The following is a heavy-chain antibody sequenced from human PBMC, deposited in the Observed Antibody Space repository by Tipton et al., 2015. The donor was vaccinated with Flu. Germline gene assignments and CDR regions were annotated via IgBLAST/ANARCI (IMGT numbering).Heavy chain of an antibody. J-gene: IGHJ4*02. D-gene: IGHD2-15*01. Sequence: SLRLSCAASGFTFSSYGMHWVRQAPGKGLEWVAVIWYDGSNKYYADSVKGRFTISRDNSKNTLYLQMNSLRAGDTAVYYCARDNRDIVVVVAATEGYSYFDYWGQGTLVTVSS. CDR3: ARDNRDIVVVVAATEGYSYFDY. V-gene: IGHV3-33*01. CDR1: GFTFSSYG. CDR2: IWYDGSNK.